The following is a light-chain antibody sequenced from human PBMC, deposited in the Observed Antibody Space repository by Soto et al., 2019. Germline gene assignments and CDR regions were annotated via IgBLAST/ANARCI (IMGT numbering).Light chain of an antibody. J-gene: IGKJ4*01. Sequence: EIVMTQSPATLSVSPGERATLSCRASESISSLLAWYQQKPGQAPRLLIYGASTRATGIPARFSGSWSGTDFTLTISSLQSEDFAIYYCQQYKNWPPLTFGGGTKVEIK. CDR1: ESISSL. V-gene: IGKV3-15*01. CDR2: GAS. CDR3: QQYKNWPPLT.